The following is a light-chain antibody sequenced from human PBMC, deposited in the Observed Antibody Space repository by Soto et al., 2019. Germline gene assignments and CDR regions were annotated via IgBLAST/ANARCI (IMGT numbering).Light chain of an antibody. CDR2: YDD. Sequence: QSVLTQPPSVSEAPRQRVTISCSGSRSNIGNNAVNWYQQLPGKAPKLLIYYDDLLPSGVSDRFSGSKSGTSASLAISGLQSEDEADYYRAVWDDNLNGVVFGGGTKLTVL. J-gene: IGLJ2*01. CDR1: RSNIGNNA. CDR3: AVWDDNLNGVV. V-gene: IGLV1-36*01.